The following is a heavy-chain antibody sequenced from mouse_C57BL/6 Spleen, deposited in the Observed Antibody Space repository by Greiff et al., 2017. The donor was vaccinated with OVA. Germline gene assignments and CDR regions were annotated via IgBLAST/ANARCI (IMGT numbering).Heavy chain of an antibody. V-gene: IGHV1-55*01. CDR3: ARYTTVVAPSAMDY. J-gene: IGHJ4*01. D-gene: IGHD1-1*01. CDR2: IYPGSGST. CDR1: GYTFTSYW. Sequence: VKLQESGAELVKPGASVKMSCKASGYTFTSYWITWVKQRPGQGLEWIGDIYPGSGSTNYNEKFKSKATLTVDTSSSTAYMQLSSLTSEYSSVYYCARYTTVVAPSAMDYWGQGTSVTVSS.